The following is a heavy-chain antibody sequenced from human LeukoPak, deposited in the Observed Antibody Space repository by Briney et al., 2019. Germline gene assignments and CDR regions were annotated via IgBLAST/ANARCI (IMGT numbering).Heavy chain of an antibody. Sequence: ASVKVSRKASGYTFTSYYMHWVRQAPGQGLEWMGIINPSGGGTSYAQKFQGRVTMTRDTSTSTVYMELSSLRSEDTAVYYCARMTRYSSGWYDWFDPWGQGTLVTVSS. CDR1: GYTFTSYY. J-gene: IGHJ5*02. CDR3: ARMTRYSSGWYDWFDP. CDR2: INPSGGGT. D-gene: IGHD6-19*01. V-gene: IGHV1-46*01.